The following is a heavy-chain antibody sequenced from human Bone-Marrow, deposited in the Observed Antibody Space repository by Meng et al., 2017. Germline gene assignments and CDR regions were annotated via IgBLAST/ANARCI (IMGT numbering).Heavy chain of an antibody. Sequence: EVQLVETGGGLIRPGGSLRLSCAASGFSVSSSYMSWVCQAPGKGPEWVSVIYSGGTTYYADSVKGRFTISRDNSRNTLYLQVNSLRAEDTAVYYCARVLRGWGYFDYWGQGTLVTVSS. CDR2: IYSGGTT. CDR3: ARVLRGWGYFDY. D-gene: IGHD3-10*01. J-gene: IGHJ4*02. CDR1: GFSVSSSY. V-gene: IGHV3-53*02.